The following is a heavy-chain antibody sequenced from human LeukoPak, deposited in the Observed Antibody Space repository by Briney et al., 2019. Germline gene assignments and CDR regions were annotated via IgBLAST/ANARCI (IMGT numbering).Heavy chain of an antibody. Sequence: PGGSLRLSCAASGFTFSSYAMNWVRQTPGKGLEWVANINQDGSQKFYVDSVKGRFTISRDNAQNSMYLQMNSLRVEDTAVYYCTSWGDTTAEYFQRWGQGTLVTVSS. J-gene: IGHJ1*01. CDR1: GFTFSSYA. V-gene: IGHV3-7*01. CDR3: TSWGDTTAEYFQR. D-gene: IGHD2-21*02. CDR2: INQDGSQK.